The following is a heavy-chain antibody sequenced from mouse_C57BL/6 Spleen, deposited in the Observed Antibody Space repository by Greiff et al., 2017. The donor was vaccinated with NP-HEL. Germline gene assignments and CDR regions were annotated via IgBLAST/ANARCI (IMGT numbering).Heavy chain of an antibody. CDR2: IDPSDSET. CDR1: GYTFTSYW. D-gene: IGHD3-1*01. J-gene: IGHJ3*01. V-gene: IGHV1-52*01. Sequence: QVQLQQPGAELVRPGSSVKLSCKASGYTFTSYWMHWVKQRPIQGLEWIGNIDPSDSETHYNQKFKDKATLTVDKSSSTAYMQLSSLTSEDSAVYYCARGEGSPGGFAYWGQGTLVTVSA. CDR3: ARGEGSPGGFAY.